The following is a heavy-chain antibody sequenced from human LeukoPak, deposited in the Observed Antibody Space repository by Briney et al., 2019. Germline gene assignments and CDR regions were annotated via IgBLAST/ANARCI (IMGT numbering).Heavy chain of an antibody. V-gene: IGHV3-11*04. CDR3: ARANSDWYRALDS. CDR1: GFTFSDYY. J-gene: IGHJ4*02. CDR2: ISGSGSAI. D-gene: IGHD6-19*01. Sequence: GGSLRLSCAASGFTFSDYYMSWIRQAPGKGLEWVSYISGSGSAIYYADSVKGRFTISRDYAKNSLYLQMNSLRAEDTAVYYCARANSDWYRALDSWGQGTLVSVSS.